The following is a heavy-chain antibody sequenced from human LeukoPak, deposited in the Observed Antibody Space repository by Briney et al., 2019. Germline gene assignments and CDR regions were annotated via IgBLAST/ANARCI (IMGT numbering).Heavy chain of an antibody. J-gene: IGHJ4*02. CDR1: GGTFSIYA. CDR2: IIPIFGTA. V-gene: IGHV1-69*13. Sequence: SVNVSCTASGGTFSIYAISWVRQAPGQGLEWMGGIIPIFGTANYARKFQGRVTITADESTSTAYMELSSLRSEDTAVYYCARGWGYENYFDYWGQGTLVTVSS. CDR3: ARGWGYENYFDY. D-gene: IGHD2-15*01.